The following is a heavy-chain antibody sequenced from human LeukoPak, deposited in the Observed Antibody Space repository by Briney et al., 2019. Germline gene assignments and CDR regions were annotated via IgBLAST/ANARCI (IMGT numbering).Heavy chain of an antibody. CDR3: ARAVGSSWYGVDWFDP. V-gene: IGHV3-33*01. CDR1: GFTFSSYG. Sequence: GGSLRLSCAASGFTFSSYGMHWVRQAPGKGLEWVAVIWYDGSNKYYADSVKGRFTISRDNSKNTLYLQMNSLRAEDTAVYYWARAVGSSWYGVDWFDPWGQGTLVTVSS. CDR2: IWYDGSNK. J-gene: IGHJ5*02. D-gene: IGHD6-13*01.